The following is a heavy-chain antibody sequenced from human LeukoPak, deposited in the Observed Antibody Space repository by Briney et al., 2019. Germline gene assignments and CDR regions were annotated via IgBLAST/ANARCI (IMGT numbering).Heavy chain of an antibody. J-gene: IGHJ3*02. CDR2: IYYSGST. CDR1: GGSISSYY. CDR3: ARHPSKRSGGYYGAFDI. D-gene: IGHD1-26*01. Sequence: SETLSLTCTVSGGSISSYYWSWIRQPPGKGLEWIGYIYYSGSTSYNPSLKSRVTISVDTSKNQFSLKLSAVTAADTAVYYCARHPSKRSGGYYGAFDIWGQGTTVTVSS. V-gene: IGHV4-59*08.